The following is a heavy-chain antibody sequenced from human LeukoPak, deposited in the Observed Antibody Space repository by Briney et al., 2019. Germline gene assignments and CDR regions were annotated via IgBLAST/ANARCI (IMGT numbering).Heavy chain of an antibody. CDR1: GYTFTANY. D-gene: IGHD2-2*01. CDR2: INPNGGGT. CDR3: ARGFGTSWFDY. J-gene: IGHJ4*02. V-gene: IGHV1-2*04. Sequence: ASVKVSCKASGYTFTANYIHWVRQAPGRGLEWMGWINPNGGGTHYVQKFQGWVTLTRDTSISTLYMELSSLKSDDTAVYYCARGFGTSWFDYWGQGTLVTVSS.